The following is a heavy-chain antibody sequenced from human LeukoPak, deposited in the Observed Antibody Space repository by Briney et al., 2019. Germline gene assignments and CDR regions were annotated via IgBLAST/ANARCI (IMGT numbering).Heavy chain of an antibody. Sequence: ASVKVSWKASVDTFTSYYMHWVRQAPGQGLEWMGIINPSGGSTSYAQKFQGRITMTRDTSTSTAYMELSSLRSEDTAVYYCARDQSSSYFTTHPLDYWGQGTLVTVSS. J-gene: IGHJ4*02. D-gene: IGHD3-22*01. CDR1: VDTFTSYY. CDR3: ARDQSSSYFTTHPLDY. CDR2: INPSGGST. V-gene: IGHV1-46*01.